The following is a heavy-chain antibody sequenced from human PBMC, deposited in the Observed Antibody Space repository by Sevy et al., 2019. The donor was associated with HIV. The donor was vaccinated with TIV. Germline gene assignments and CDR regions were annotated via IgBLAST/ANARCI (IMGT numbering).Heavy chain of an antibody. V-gene: IGHV3-53*03. D-gene: IGHD2-15*01. J-gene: IGHJ6*02. CDR3: ATSTPLYYYALDV. Sequence: GESLKISCAASEFTVSSKYMSWVRQAPGKGLEWVSVIYSGGNTYYADSVKGRFTISRDISKNTLYLQMNSLRAEDTAIYYCATSTPLYYYALDVWGQGTTVTVSS. CDR1: EFTVSSKY. CDR2: IYSGGNT.